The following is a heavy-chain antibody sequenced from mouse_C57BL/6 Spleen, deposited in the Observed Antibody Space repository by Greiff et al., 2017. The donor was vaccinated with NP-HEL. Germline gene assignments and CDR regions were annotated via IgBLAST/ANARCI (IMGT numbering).Heavy chain of an antibody. V-gene: IGHV1-22*01. CDR3: ARDDGYYERYFDY. CDR2: INPNNGGT. D-gene: IGHD2-3*01. J-gene: IGHJ2*01. Sequence: EVQGVESGPELVKPGASVKMSCKASGYTFTDYNMHWVKQSHGKSLEWIGYINPNNGGTSYNQKFKGKATLTVNKSSSTAYMELRSLTSEDSAVYYCARDDGYYERYFDYWGQGTTLTVSS. CDR1: GYTFTDYN.